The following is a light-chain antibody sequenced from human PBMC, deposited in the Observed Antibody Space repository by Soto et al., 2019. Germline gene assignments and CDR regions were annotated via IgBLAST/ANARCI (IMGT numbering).Light chain of an antibody. V-gene: IGLV2-8*01. CDR2: EVN. CDR3: SSYAGSYTLDV. Sequence: QSVLTQPPSASGSPGQSVTISCTGTSSDVGGYNYVSWYQQHPGKAPKLIISEVNKRPSGVPDRFSGSKSGNTASLTVSGLQADEGDDYYGSSYAGSYTLDVFGSGTKVTVL. J-gene: IGLJ1*01. CDR1: SSDVGGYNY.